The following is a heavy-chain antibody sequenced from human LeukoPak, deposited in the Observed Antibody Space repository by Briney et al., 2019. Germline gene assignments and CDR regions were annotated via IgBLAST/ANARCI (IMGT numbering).Heavy chain of an antibody. CDR2: ISGSGGST. J-gene: IGHJ4*02. V-gene: IGHV3-23*01. D-gene: IGHD6-13*01. Sequence: GGSLRLSCAASGFTFGSYAMSWVRQAPGKGLEWVSAISGSGGSTYYADSVKGRFTISRDNSKNTLYLQMNSLRAEDTAVYYCAKDPPARIAAAAAGDYWGQGTLVTVSS. CDR1: GFTFGSYA. CDR3: AKDPPARIAAAAAGDY.